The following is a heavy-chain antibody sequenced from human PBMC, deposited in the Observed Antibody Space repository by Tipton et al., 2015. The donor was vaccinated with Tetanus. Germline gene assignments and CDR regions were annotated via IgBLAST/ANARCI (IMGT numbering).Heavy chain of an antibody. CDR1: GGLITTGGYS. D-gene: IGHD5-18*01. Sequence: TLSLTCAVSGGLITTGGYSWGWIRQTPGQGLEWLGYIYQTDSTYFNPSLRSRLSISISRSKNQFSLKLTSVTAVDTAVYYCVRGRGLGAYSFGFEYWGQGAQVIVSS. V-gene: IGHV4-30-2*01. CDR2: IYQTDST. J-gene: IGHJ4*02. CDR3: VRGRGLGAYSFGFEY.